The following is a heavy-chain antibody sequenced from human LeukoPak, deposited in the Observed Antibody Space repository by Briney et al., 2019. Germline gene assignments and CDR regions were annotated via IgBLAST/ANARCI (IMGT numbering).Heavy chain of an antibody. Sequence: GGSLRLSCAASGFTFSSYGMHWVRQAPGKGLEWVAFIRYDGSNKYYADSVKGRFTISRDNSKNTLYLQMNSLRAEDTAVYYCAKDDSQVVIAIIDYWGQGTLVTVSS. V-gene: IGHV3-30*02. J-gene: IGHJ4*02. CDR3: AKDDSQVVIAIIDY. CDR1: GFTFSSYG. D-gene: IGHD2-21*01. CDR2: IRYDGSNK.